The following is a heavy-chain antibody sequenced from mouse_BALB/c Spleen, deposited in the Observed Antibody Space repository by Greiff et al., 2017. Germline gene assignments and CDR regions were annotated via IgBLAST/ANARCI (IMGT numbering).Heavy chain of an antibody. Sequence: VQLQQSGAELARPGASVKLSCKASGYTFTSYWMQWVKQRPGQGLEWIGAIYPGDGDTRYTQKFKGKATLTADKSSSTAYMQLSSLASEDSAVYYCAREGGYDGDYYAMDYWGQGTSVTVSS. CDR3: AREGGYDGDYYAMDY. CDR1: GYTFTSYW. CDR2: IYPGDGDT. V-gene: IGHV1-87*01. D-gene: IGHD2-2*01. J-gene: IGHJ4*01.